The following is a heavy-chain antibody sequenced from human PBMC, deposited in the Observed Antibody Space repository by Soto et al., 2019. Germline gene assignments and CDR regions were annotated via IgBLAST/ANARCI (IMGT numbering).Heavy chain of an antibody. CDR3: ARCPRNYDILTGYYGYYFDY. Sequence: QVQLQESGPGLVKPSETLSLTCTVSGGSISSYYWSWIRQPPGKGLEWIGYIYYSGSTNYNPSLKSRVTISVDTSKTQFSLKLSSVTAADTAVYYCARCPRNYDILTGYYGYYFDYWGQGTLVTVSS. V-gene: IGHV4-59*08. CDR1: GGSISSYY. CDR2: IYYSGST. J-gene: IGHJ4*02. D-gene: IGHD3-9*01.